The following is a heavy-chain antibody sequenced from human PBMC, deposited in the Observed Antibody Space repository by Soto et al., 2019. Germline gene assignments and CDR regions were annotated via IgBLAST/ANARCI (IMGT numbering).Heavy chain of an antibody. D-gene: IGHD1-26*01. J-gene: IGHJ3*02. CDR3: AYRRSGDAFDI. CDR2: IYWDDDK. V-gene: IGHV2-5*02. Sequence: QITLKESGPPLVKPTQTLTLTCTFSGFSLTTSGLGVNWIRQPPGKALEWLALIYWDDDKVYSPSLKSRLTITKDTSKNQVVLTMTNMDPADTATYYCAYRRSGDAFDIWGQGTMVTVSS. CDR1: GFSLTTSGLG.